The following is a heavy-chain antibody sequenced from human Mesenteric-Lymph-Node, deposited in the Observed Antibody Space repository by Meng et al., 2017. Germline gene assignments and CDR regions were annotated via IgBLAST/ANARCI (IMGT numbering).Heavy chain of an antibody. V-gene: IGHV4-30-4*08. CDR3: ARQSGYFDY. Sequence: VERTWPGHGLDVPSHTLSLNASGHGGLMSRGDCYRSCIRQPPGKGLGWIGHIYYSGSTNNNPSLKSLVTISVDTSKNQFSLKLSSVTATDTAVYYCARQSGYFDYWGQGTLVTVSS. CDR1: GGLMSRGDCY. J-gene: IGHJ4*02. CDR2: IYYSGST. D-gene: IGHD3-10*01.